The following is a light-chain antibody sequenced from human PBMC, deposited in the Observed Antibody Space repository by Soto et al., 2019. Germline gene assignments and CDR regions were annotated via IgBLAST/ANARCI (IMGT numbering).Light chain of an antibody. CDR2: GAS. CDR3: QQRSNWRIT. Sequence: EIVLTQYTAPLSFSPGERATLSCRASHSVSSSYLAWYQQKPGQAPRLLIHGASSRATGIPDRISGSGSGTDFTLTISRLEPEDFAVYYCQQRSNWRITFGQGTRLENK. J-gene: IGKJ5*01. V-gene: IGKV3D-20*02. CDR1: HSVSSSY.